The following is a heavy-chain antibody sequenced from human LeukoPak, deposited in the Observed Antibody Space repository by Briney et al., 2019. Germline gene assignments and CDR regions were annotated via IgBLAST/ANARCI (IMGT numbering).Heavy chain of an antibody. D-gene: IGHD3-10*01. V-gene: IGHV1-18*01. CDR3: ARDGAFYGSGSDRSDY. Sequence: ASVKVSCKASGYTFTSYGISWVRQAPGQGLEWMGWISAYNGNTNYAQKLQGRVTMTTDTSTSTAYMELRSMRSDDTAVYYCARDGAFYGSGSDRSDYWGQGALVTVSS. CDR1: GYTFTSYG. J-gene: IGHJ4*02. CDR2: ISAYNGNT.